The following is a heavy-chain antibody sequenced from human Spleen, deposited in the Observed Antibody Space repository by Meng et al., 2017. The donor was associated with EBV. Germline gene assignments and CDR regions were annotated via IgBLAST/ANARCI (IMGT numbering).Heavy chain of an antibody. Sequence: EVKLVGSGGALVQPGGSLRLSCAASEFPFSRYWMHWVRQAPGQGLMWVSRINEDGGITNYADSVKGRFTISRDNAKNTLYLQMNNLRAEDTATYFCSRDLAGADDYWGQGTLVTVSS. D-gene: IGHD1-14*01. CDR2: INEDGGIT. J-gene: IGHJ4*02. V-gene: IGHV3-74*01. CDR3: SRDLAGADDY. CDR1: EFPFSRYW.